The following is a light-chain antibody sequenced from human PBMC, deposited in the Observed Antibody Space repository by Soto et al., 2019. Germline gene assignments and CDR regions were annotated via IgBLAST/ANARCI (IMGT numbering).Light chain of an antibody. CDR1: QSVNDN. V-gene: IGKV3-15*01. CDR3: QQYNNWPRT. Sequence: EIVMTQSPATLSVSPGDTATLSCRASQSVNDNVAWYQQNPGQAPRLLIYDASTRATGIPARVSGSGSGTEVSLTISSLESEDFAIYFCQQYNNWPRTFGQGTKLEIK. CDR2: DAS. J-gene: IGKJ2*01.